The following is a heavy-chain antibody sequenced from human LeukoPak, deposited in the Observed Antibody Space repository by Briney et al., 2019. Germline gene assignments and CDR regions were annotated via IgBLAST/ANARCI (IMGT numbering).Heavy chain of an antibody. J-gene: IGHJ4*02. CDR3: AKTVVFDY. V-gene: IGHV3-30-3*01. CDR2: ISYDGSNK. Sequence: PGGSLRLSCAASGFTFSSYAMHWVRQAPGKGLEWVAVISYDGSNKYYADSVKGRFTISRDNSKNTLYLQMNSLRAEDTAVYYCAKTVVFDYWGQGTLVTVSS. CDR1: GFTFSSYA. D-gene: IGHD3-22*01.